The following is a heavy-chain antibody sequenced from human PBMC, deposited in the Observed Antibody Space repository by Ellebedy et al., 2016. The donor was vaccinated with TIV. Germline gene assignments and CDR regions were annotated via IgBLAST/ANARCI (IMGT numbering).Heavy chain of an antibody. J-gene: IGHJ6*02. CDR3: AAGGSPYYYYYGMDV. Sequence: AASVKVSCKASGYTFTSYDINWVRQATGQGLEWMGWMNPNSGNTGYAQKFQERVTITRDMSTSTAYMELSSLRSEDTAVYYCAAGGSPYYYYYGMDVWGQGTTVTVSS. D-gene: IGHD2-15*01. CDR1: GYTFTSYD. CDR2: MNPNSGNT. V-gene: IGHV1-8*01.